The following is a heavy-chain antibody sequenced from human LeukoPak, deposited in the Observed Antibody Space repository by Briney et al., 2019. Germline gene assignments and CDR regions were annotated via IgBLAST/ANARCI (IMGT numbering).Heavy chain of an antibody. CDR2: MYYSGTT. D-gene: IGHD1-14*01. CDR3: ARDPPTGIGWYFDL. V-gene: IGHV4-59*12. CDR1: GSSMNLYS. Sequence: SETLSLTCSVSGSSMNLYSWNWIRQSPGKGLEWIAYMYYSGTTNYNPSLENRAAISLDLSRHQFSLRLNSVTAADTAVYYCARDPPTGIGWYFDLWGRGTLVTVSS. J-gene: IGHJ2*01.